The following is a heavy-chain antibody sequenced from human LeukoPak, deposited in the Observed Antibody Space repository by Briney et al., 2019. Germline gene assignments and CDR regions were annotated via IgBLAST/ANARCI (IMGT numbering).Heavy chain of an antibody. CDR1: RYTFTGDY. CDR2: INPNSGGT. J-gene: IGHJ5*02. CDR3: AREGCSSTNCHVLGDDNWFDP. V-gene: IGHV1-2*02. D-gene: IGHD2-2*01. Sequence: ASVKVSCKASRYTFTGDYMHWVRQAPGQGLEWMGWINPNSGGTNYAQKFQGRVTMTRDTSISTAYMELSRLRSDDTAVYYCAREGCSSTNCHVLGDDNWFDPWGQGTLVTVSS.